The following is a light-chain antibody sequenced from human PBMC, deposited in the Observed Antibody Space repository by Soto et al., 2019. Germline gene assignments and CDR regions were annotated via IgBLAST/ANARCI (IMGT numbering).Light chain of an antibody. V-gene: IGKV3-11*01. Sequence: EIVLTHSPATLSLSPWERATLSFSASQSVSSYLAWYQQKPGQAPRLLIYDASNRATGIPARFSGSGSGTDFTLTISSLEPEDFAVYYCQQRSNWPLTFGGGTKVDIK. CDR3: QQRSNWPLT. J-gene: IGKJ4*01. CDR1: QSVSSY. CDR2: DAS.